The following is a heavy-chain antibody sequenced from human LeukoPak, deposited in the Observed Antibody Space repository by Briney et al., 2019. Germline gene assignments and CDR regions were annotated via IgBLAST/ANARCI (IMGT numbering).Heavy chain of an antibody. CDR2: ISSSGSTI. CDR3: ARRVRFGYGDYISGRNYMDV. Sequence: GGSLRLSCAASGFTFSDYYMGWIRQAPGKGLEWVSYISSSGSTIYYADSVKGRFTISRDNAKNSLYLQMNSLRAEDTAVYYCARRVRFGYGDYISGRNYMDVWGKGTTVTISS. D-gene: IGHD4-17*01. CDR1: GFTFSDYY. J-gene: IGHJ6*03. V-gene: IGHV3-11*04.